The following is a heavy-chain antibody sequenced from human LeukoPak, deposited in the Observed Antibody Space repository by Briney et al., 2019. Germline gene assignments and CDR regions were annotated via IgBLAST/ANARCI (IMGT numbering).Heavy chain of an antibody. J-gene: IGHJ6*02. CDR3: AKDLGRGIAAAGYYYYYGVDV. CDR1: GFTFSSYA. V-gene: IGHV3-23*01. CDR2: ISGSGGST. D-gene: IGHD6-13*01. Sequence: GGSLRLSCAVSGFTFSSYAMSWVRQAPGKGLEWVSAISGSGGSTYYADSVKGRFTISRDNSKNTLYLQMNSLRAEDTAVYYCAKDLGRGIAAAGYYYYYGVDVWGQGTTVTVSS.